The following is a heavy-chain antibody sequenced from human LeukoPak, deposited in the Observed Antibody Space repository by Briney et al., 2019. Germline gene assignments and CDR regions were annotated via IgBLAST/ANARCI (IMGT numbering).Heavy chain of an antibody. D-gene: IGHD6-13*01. V-gene: IGHV3-21*01. CDR2: ITSSSSYI. CDR1: GFTFSSYS. J-gene: IGHJ4*02. CDR3: ARSLAAAALDY. Sequence: GGSLRLSCAASGFTFSSYSMNWVRQAPGKGLEWVSSITSSSSYIYYADSVKGRFTISRDNSKNTLYLQMNSLRAEDTAVYYCARSLAAAALDYWGQGTLVTVSS.